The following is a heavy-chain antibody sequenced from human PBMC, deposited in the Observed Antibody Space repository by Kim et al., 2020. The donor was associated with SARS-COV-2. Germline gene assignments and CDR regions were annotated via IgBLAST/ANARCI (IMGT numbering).Heavy chain of an antibody. D-gene: IGHD1-26*01. J-gene: IGHJ4*02. Sequence: SQKFQGRVNITRDTSASTAYMELSSLRSEDTAVYYCARAMGGSYSLCNYWGQGTLVTVSS. CDR3: ARAMGGSYSLCNY. V-gene: IGHV1-3*01.